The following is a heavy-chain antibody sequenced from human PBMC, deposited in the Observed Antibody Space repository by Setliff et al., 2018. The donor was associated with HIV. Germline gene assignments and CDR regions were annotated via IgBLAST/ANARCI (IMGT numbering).Heavy chain of an antibody. D-gene: IGHD2-21*01. V-gene: IGHV4-30-4*01. Sequence: PSETLSLTCTVSGDSINSSDYYWSWIRQPPGKGLEWIGYIYHSGSTHYNPSLKSRATISVDTSKNQFSLKLNSVTVADTAVYYCARDPAVASREVAFDIWGQGTMVTVSS. J-gene: IGHJ3*02. CDR2: IYHSGST. CDR3: ARDPAVASREVAFDI. CDR1: GDSINSSDYY.